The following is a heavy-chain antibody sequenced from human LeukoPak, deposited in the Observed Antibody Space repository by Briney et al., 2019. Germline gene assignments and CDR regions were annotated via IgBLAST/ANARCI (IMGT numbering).Heavy chain of an antibody. Sequence: GGSLRLSCTASGFTFSSYAMSWVRQAPGKGLEWVSAISGSGARTYYADSVKGRFTISRDNSKNTLYLQMNSLRAEDTALYYCAKVPYGSGTRGGFDYWGQGTLVTVSS. D-gene: IGHD3-10*01. J-gene: IGHJ4*02. V-gene: IGHV3-23*01. CDR1: GFTFSSYA. CDR3: AKVPYGSGTRGGFDY. CDR2: ISGSGART.